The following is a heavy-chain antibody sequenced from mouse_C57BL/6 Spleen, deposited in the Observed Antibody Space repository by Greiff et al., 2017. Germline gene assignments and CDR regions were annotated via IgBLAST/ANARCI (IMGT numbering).Heavy chain of an antibody. CDR3: ARHEAYGSRPAWLAY. J-gene: IGHJ3*01. Sequence: EVHLVESGGDLVKPGGSLKLSCAASGFTFSSYGMSWVRQTPDKRLEWVTTISSGGSYTYYPDSVKGRFTISRDNAKNTLYLQMSSLKSEDTAMYYCARHEAYGSRPAWLAYWGQGTLVTVSA. CDR2: ISSGGSYT. D-gene: IGHD1-1*01. CDR1: GFTFSSYG. V-gene: IGHV5-6*01.